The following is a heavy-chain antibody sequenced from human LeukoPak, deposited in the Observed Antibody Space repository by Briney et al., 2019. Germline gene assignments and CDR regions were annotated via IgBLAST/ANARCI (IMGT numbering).Heavy chain of an antibody. Sequence: SETLSLTCAVSGGSITSSNWWSWVRQPPGKGLEWIGEIYHSGSTNYNPSLKSRVTISADKSKNQFSLKLSSVTAADTAVYYCARVAADAFDIWGQGTMVTVSS. V-gene: IGHV4-4*02. CDR2: IYHSGST. CDR3: ARVAADAFDI. D-gene: IGHD6-19*01. J-gene: IGHJ3*02. CDR1: GGSITSSNW.